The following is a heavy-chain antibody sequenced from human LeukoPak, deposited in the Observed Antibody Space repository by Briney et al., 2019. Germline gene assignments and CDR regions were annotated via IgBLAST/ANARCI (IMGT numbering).Heavy chain of an antibody. CDR3: AAPYCGGDCHPAIGFDP. CDR2: IVVGSGNT. D-gene: IGHD2-21*01. Sequence: GASVKVSCKASGYTFTSYYMYWVRQARGQRLEWIGWIVVGSGNTNYAQKFQERVTITRDMSTSTAYMELSSLRSEDTAVYYCAAPYCGGDCHPAIGFDPWGQGTLVTVSS. V-gene: IGHV1-58*02. J-gene: IGHJ5*02. CDR1: GYTFTSYY.